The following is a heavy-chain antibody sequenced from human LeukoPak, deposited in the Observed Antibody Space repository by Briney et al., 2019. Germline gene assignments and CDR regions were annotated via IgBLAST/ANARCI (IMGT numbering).Heavy chain of an antibody. CDR2: LWYDGNNR. CDR3: SRESAAGTCDY. Sequence: GESLKISCAASGFTFSSYDMHWVRQAPGKGLEWVAVLWYDGNNRYYADSVKGRFTISRDNSKNTLYLQMNSLRAEDTAVYYCSRESAAGTCDYWGQGTLVTVSS. CDR1: GFTFSSYD. J-gene: IGHJ4*02. D-gene: IGHD6-13*01. V-gene: IGHV3-33*01.